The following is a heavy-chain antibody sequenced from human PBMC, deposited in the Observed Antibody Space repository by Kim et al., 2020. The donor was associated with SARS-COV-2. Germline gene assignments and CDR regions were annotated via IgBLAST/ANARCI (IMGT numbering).Heavy chain of an antibody. D-gene: IGHD6-19*01. Sequence: RFTICRDNSKNTLYLQMNSMRPEDTAVYYCAKDPRTGYSSGWRYYYYGMDVWGQGTTVTVSS. V-gene: IGHV3-30*02. CDR3: AKDPRTGYSSGWRYYYYGMDV. J-gene: IGHJ6*02.